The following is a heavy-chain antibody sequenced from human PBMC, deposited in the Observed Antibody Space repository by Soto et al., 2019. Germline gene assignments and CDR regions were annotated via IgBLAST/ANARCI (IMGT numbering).Heavy chain of an antibody. CDR2: ISGSGGST. CDR3: ARRGSGSYYDY. J-gene: IGHJ4*02. D-gene: IGHD1-26*01. Sequence: EVQLLESGGGLVQPGGSLRLSCAASGFTFSSYAMRWVRKAPVKGLEWVSAISGSGGSTYYADSVKGRFTFSRDNSKNTLYLQMNSLRAEDTAVYYCARRGSGSYYDYWGQGTLVTVSS. V-gene: IGHV3-23*01. CDR1: GFTFSSYA.